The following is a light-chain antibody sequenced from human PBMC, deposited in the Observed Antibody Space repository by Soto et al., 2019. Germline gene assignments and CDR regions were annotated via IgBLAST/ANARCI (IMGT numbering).Light chain of an antibody. CDR3: SSYSGTNYHYV. CDR1: SSDVGGYNY. V-gene: IGLV2-8*01. J-gene: IGLJ1*01. CDR2: EVS. Sequence: HSALTQPPSASGSFVQSVTISCTGTSSDVGGYNYVSWYQQHPGKAPKLMIYEVSERPSGVPDRFSGSKSGNTASLTVSGLQADDEADYYCSSYSGTNYHYVFGTGTKVTVL.